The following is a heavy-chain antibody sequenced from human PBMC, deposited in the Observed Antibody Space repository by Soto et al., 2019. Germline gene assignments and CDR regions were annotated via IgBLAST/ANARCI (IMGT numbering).Heavy chain of an antibody. J-gene: IGHJ6*03. Sequence: QVQLVQSGAEVKKHGASVKVSCKASGYTFTSYYMPWVRQAPGQGLEWMGIINPSGGSTSYAQKFQGRGTMTRDTSTSTVYMELSGLRSEDTAVYYCDMGPPTISYYYYMDVWGKGTTVTVSS. V-gene: IGHV1-46*03. CDR1: GYTFTSYY. D-gene: IGHD5-12*01. CDR3: DMGPPTISYYYYMDV. CDR2: INPSGGST.